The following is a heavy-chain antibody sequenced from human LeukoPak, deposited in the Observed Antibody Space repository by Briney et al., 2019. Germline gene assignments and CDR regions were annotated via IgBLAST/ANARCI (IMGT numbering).Heavy chain of an antibody. CDR3: SRSGSGDCYFCRPGQD. CDR2: IRSKTYDKTT. J-gene: IGHJ4*02. D-gene: IGHD2-21*02. Sequence: PGGSLRLSCTGSGFTFGDYAMYWVRQVPGKGLEWIGFIRSKTYDKTTEYAASVKGRFTISRDDSKNTAYLQINSLKVEDTAVYYCSRSGSGDCYFCRPGQDWGQGTLITVSS. CDR1: GFTFGDYA. V-gene: IGHV3-49*04.